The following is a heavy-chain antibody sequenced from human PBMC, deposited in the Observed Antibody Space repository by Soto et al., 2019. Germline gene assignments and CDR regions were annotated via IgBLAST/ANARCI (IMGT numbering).Heavy chain of an antibody. CDR3: ARGWRYDYGDYVDAFDI. V-gene: IGHV4-59*01. CDR1: GGSISSYY. Sequence: PSETLSLTCTVSGGSISSYYWSWIRQPPGKRLEWIGYMYHSGSTSYNPSLKSRVTISVDTSKNQFSLKLSSVTAADTAVYYCARGWRYDYGDYVDAFDIWGQGTMVTVSS. CDR2: MYHSGST. J-gene: IGHJ3*02. D-gene: IGHD4-17*01.